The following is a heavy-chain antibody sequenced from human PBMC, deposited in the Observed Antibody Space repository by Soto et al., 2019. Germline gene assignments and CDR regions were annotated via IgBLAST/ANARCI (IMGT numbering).Heavy chain of an antibody. CDR1: GFTFDDYT. J-gene: IGHJ6*02. V-gene: IGHV3-30*03. Sequence: GGSLRLSCAASGFTFDDYTMHWVRQAPGKGLEWVAVISYDGSNKYYADSVKGRFTISRDNSKNTLYLQMNSLRAEDTAVYYCAIGILGDAARLENYYYYGMDVWGQGTTVTVSS. CDR3: AIGILGDAARLENYYYYGMDV. CDR2: ISYDGSNK. D-gene: IGHD1-1*01.